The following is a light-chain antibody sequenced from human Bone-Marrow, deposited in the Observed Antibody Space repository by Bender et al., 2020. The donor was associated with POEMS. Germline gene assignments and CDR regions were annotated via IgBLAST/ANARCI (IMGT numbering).Light chain of an antibody. CDR1: SSKFGSYP. CDR3: ATWDDSLNGWV. Sequence: QSVLTQPPSASGTPGQRVTISCSGSSSKFGSYPVNWYQQLPGAAPKLVIFNNSQRPSGVPDLFSGSNSGTSASLAIRGLLSDDEADFYCATWDDSLNGWVFGGGTKLTVL. V-gene: IGLV1-44*01. J-gene: IGLJ3*02. CDR2: NNS.